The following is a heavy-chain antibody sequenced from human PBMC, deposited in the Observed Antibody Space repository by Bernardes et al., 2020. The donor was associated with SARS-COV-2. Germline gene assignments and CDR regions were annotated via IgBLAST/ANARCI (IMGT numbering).Heavy chain of an antibody. Sequence: GGSLGLSCVASGFAFNTYAITWVRQTPGRGLEWVSAISGNGLSSSYTDSVKGRFTISRANSWNTVYLQMSSLRAEDTAVYYCVRKQTREPNTMSPRGYRGMDVWGQGTTVTVSS. CDR2: ISGNGLSS. J-gene: IGHJ6*02. CDR3: VRKQTREPNTMSPRGYRGMDV. CDR1: GFAFNTYA. V-gene: IGHV3-23*01. D-gene: IGHD3-10*02.